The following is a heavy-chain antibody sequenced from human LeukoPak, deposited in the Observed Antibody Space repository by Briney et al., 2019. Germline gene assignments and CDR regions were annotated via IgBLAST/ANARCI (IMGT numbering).Heavy chain of an antibody. V-gene: IGHV1-18*04. CDR2: FNANSGAT. Sequence: ASVKVSCKTSGYTFTGYHVHWVRQAPGQGLEWMGWFNANSGATKYAQKLQGRVTMTTDTSTSTAYMELRSLRSDDTAVYYCARGGYSYGYESLDYWGQGTLVTVSS. D-gene: IGHD5-18*01. CDR3: ARGGYSYGYESLDY. CDR1: GYTFTGYH. J-gene: IGHJ4*02.